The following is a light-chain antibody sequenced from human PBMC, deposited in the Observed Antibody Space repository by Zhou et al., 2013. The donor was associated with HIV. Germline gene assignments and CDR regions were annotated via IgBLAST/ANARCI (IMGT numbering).Light chain of an antibody. Sequence: DIQMTQSPSTLSASVGDRVTITCRASQTISDWLAWYQQKPGKAPKLLIYKASTLEIGVPSRFSGSGSGTDFTLTISALQPEDCAIYYCQQTYSPAITFGQGTRLEIK. CDR3: QQTYSPAIT. CDR2: KAS. CDR1: QTISDW. J-gene: IGKJ5*01. V-gene: IGKV1-5*03.